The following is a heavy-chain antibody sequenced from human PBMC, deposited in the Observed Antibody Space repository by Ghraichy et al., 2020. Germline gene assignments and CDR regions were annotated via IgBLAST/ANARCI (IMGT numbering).Heavy chain of an antibody. V-gene: IGHV1-24*01. CDR1: GYTLAELS. D-gene: IGHD1-26*01. J-gene: IGHJ3*02. CDR2: FDPQDGEV. CDR3: ATQFYGKKVTFDI. Sequence: ASVKVSCKVSGYTLAELSMHWVRQAPGKGLEWMGGFDPQDGEVIYGQKFQGRITMTDDTSTDTAFMELSALTSEDTAVYYCATQFYGKKVTFDIWGQGTLVTVSS.